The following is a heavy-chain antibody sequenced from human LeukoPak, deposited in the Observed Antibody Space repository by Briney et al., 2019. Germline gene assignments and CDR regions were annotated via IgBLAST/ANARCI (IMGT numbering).Heavy chain of an antibody. D-gene: IGHD6-13*01. CDR3: ARGGGGSSSCDY. CDR1: GFTFRSHW. V-gene: IGHV3-7*01. CDR2: INQDGSEK. Sequence: GGSLRLSCAASGFTFRSHWMSWVRQAPGKGLEWVANINQDGSEKYYVDSVKGRFTISRDNAKKSLYLQMNSLRADDTAVYYCARGGGGSSSCDYWGQGTLVTVSS. J-gene: IGHJ4*02.